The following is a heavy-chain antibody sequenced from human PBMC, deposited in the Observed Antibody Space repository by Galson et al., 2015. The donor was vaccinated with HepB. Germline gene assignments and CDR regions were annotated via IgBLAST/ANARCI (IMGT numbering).Heavy chain of an antibody. Sequence: SETLSLTCTVSGGSIRSYYWSWIRQPPGKGLEWIGNIYYSGSTSYNPSLKSRVTISIDTSKNHFSLQVTSVTAADTAVYYCARQRWELLTVENYYYYMDVWGKGTTVTVSS. V-gene: IGHV4-59*08. CDR2: IYYSGST. CDR1: GGSIRSYY. CDR3: ARQRWELLTVENYYYYMDV. D-gene: IGHD1-26*01. J-gene: IGHJ6*03.